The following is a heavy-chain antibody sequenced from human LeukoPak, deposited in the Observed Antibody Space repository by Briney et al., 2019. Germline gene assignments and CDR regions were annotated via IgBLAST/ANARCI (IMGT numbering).Heavy chain of an antibody. D-gene: IGHD2-21*01. CDR1: GNTFTNYY. V-gene: IGHV1-46*01. CDR2: FNPSGGST. J-gene: IGHJ4*02. CDR3: ARGPVEYCGGDCFPY. Sequence: ASVKVSCKASGNTFTNYYVHWVRQAPGLGPEWMGIFNPSGGSTTYAQKFQGRVTMTRDTSTSTVYMELSSLRSEDTAVYYCARGPVEYCGGDCFPYWGQGTLVTVSS.